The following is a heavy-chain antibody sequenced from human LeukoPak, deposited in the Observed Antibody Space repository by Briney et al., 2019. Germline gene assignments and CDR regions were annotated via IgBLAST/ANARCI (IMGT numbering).Heavy chain of an antibody. V-gene: IGHV3-30*02. Sequence: PGGSLRLSCAASGFTFSSYGMHWVRQAPGKGLEWVAFIRYDGSNKYYADSVKGRFTISRDNSKNTLYLQMNSLRAEDTAVYYCAKDYPFIVATLLHWGQGTLVTVSS. CDR3: AKDYPFIVATLLH. J-gene: IGHJ4*02. CDR2: IRYDGSNK. D-gene: IGHD5-12*01. CDR1: GFTFSSYG.